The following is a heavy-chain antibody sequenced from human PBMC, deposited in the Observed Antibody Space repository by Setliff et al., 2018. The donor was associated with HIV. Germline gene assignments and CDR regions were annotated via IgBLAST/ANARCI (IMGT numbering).Heavy chain of an antibody. Sequence: GGSLRLSCAASGFTFTGYTMNWVRQAPGKGLEWVSSISSGSSYIYYADSLKGRFTISRDNAKNSLYLQMNSLRAEDTAVYYCARPSSYYYDSSGYYNYWGQGTLVTVS. V-gene: IGHV3-21*01. CDR3: ARPSSYYYDSSGYYNY. J-gene: IGHJ4*02. D-gene: IGHD3-22*01. CDR1: GFTFTGYT. CDR2: ISSGSSYI.